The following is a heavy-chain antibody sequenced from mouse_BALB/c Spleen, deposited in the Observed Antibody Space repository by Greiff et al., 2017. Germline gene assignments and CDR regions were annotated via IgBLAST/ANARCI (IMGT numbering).Heavy chain of an antibody. CDR1: GYTFTSYW. D-gene: IGHD1-1*01. CDR2: IYPSDSYT. J-gene: IGHJ3*01. CDR3: TRSGSSSY. V-gene: IGHV1-69*02. Sequence: QVQLQQPGAELVRPGASVKLSCKASGYTFTSYWINWVKQRPGQGLEWIGNIYPSDSYTNYNQKFKDKATLTVDKSSSTAYMQLSSPTSEDSAVYYCTRSGSSSYWGQGTLVTVSA.